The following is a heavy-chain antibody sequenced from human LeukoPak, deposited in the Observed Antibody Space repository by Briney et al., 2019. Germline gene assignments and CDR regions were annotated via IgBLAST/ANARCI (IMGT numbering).Heavy chain of an antibody. CDR3: RVVGAYYYYYYMDV. V-gene: IGHV4-4*07. D-gene: IGHD3-3*01. CDR2: IYTSGST. J-gene: IGHJ6*03. CDR1: GGSISSYY. Sequence: PSETLSLTCTVSGGSISSYYWSWIRQPAGKGLEWIGRIYTSGSTNYNPSLKSRVTMSVDTSKNQFSLKLSSVTAADTAVYYCRVVGAYYYYYYMDVWGKGTTVTVSS.